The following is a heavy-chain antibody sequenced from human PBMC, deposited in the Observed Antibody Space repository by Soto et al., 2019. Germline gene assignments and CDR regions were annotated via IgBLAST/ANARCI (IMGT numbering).Heavy chain of an antibody. Sequence: EVQLVESGGGLVQPGRSLRLSCAASGFRFDDYGMHWVRQVPGKGLEWVSGISYYSVSIGYADSVKGRFTISRDNAKNSLYLQMNSLRAEDTALYYCAKSMGGTANGMDVWGQGTTVTVSS. CDR3: AKSMGGTANGMDV. CDR1: GFRFDDYG. J-gene: IGHJ6*02. D-gene: IGHD2-15*01. CDR2: ISYYSVSI. V-gene: IGHV3-9*01.